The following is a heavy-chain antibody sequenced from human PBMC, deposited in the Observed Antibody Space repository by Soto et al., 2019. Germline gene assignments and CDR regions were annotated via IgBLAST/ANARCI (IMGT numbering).Heavy chain of an antibody. D-gene: IGHD1-1*01. Sequence: GGSLRLSCAASGFFLSNHAMTWVRQAPGKGLEWVSSVSENGAVTYYADSVKGRFTISRDNSRNTLYLQLNNLRAEDTAVYYCVTGSSGTRGEDTWGPGALVTVSS. V-gene: IGHV3-23*01. CDR2: VSENGAVT. J-gene: IGHJ5*02. CDR3: VTGSSGTRGEDT. CDR1: GFFLSNHA.